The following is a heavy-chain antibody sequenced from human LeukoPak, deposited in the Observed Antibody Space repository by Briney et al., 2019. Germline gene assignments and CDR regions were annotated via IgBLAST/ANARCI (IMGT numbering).Heavy chain of an antibody. D-gene: IGHD6-19*01. J-gene: IGHJ3*02. CDR2: IIPILGIA. Sequence: ASVKVSCKASGGTFSSYAISWVRQAPGQGLEWMGRIIPILGIANYAQKFQGRVTITADKSTSTAYMELSSLRSEDTAVYYCARFVGVTAGTAFDIWGQGTMVTASS. V-gene: IGHV1-69*04. CDR1: GGTFSSYA. CDR3: ARFVGVTAGTAFDI.